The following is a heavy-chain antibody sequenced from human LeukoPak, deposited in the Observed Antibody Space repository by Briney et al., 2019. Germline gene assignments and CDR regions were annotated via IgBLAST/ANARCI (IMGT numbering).Heavy chain of an antibody. CDR3: ARGAPTTRIGAGRFDY. CDR1: GYSLTNYY. Sequence: ASVKVSCKAFGYSLTNYYVHWVRQAPGQGLEWMGEINPSGGSTSYAQKFQGRITVTRETYTNTVYMDLSSPRSEDTATYYCARGAPTTRIGAGRFDYWGQGSLLTVAS. J-gene: IGHJ4*02. V-gene: IGHV1-46*01. CDR2: INPSGGST. D-gene: IGHD5-12*01.